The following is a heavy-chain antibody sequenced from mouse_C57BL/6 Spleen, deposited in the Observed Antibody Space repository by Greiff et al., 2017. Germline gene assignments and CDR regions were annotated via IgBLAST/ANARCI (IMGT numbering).Heavy chain of an antibody. CDR1: GYTFTSYW. CDR2: INPSSGYT. D-gene: IGHD3-3*01. J-gene: IGHJ2*01. V-gene: IGHV1-7*01. Sequence: QVQLQQSGAELAKPGASVKLSCKASGYTFTSYWMHWVKQRPGQGLEWIGYINPSSGYTKYNQKFKDKATLTEDKSSSTAYMQLSSLTYEDSAVYYCARWGGQGGYYFDYWGQGTTLTVSS. CDR3: ARWGGQGGYYFDY.